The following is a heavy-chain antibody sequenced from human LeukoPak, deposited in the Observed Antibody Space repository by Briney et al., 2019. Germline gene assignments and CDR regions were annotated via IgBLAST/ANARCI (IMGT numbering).Heavy chain of an antibody. Sequence: SETLSLTCTVSGGSISSYYWSWIRQPPGKGLEWIGYIYYSGSTNYNPSLKSRVTISVDTSKNQFSLKLSSVTAADTAVYYCANHYDSSGGDTGYFDYWGQGTLVTASS. J-gene: IGHJ4*02. CDR3: ANHYDSSGGDTGYFDY. V-gene: IGHV4-59*01. D-gene: IGHD3-22*01. CDR1: GGSISSYY. CDR2: IYYSGST.